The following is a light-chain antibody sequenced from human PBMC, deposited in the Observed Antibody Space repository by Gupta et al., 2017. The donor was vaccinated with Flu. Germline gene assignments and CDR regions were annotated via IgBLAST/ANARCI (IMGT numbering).Light chain of an antibody. J-gene: IGKJ1*01. CDR3: QQIDSSPFA. CDR2: SAS. V-gene: IGKV1-9*01. CDR1: QGINNY. Sequence: DIRLTQSPSFLSASVGDRVTITCRARQGINNYLTWYQQKPGKATNLLIYSASTLQSGVPSRFSGRGSGKEFTLTISRLQPEDFATYYCQQIDSSPFAFGRGTKVEI.